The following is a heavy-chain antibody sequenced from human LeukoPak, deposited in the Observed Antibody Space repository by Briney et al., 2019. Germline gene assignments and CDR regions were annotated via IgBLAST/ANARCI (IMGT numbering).Heavy chain of an antibody. CDR2: IFTSGST. Sequence: SETLSLTCTVSGGSISSYYWSWIRQPAGKGLEWIGRIFTSGSTNYNPSLKSRVTMSVDTSKNQFSLKLSSVTAADTAVYYCARGYSGYDAFSEYFQHWGQGTLVTVSS. D-gene: IGHD5-12*01. V-gene: IGHV4-4*07. J-gene: IGHJ1*01. CDR3: ARGYSGYDAFSEYFQH. CDR1: GGSISSYY.